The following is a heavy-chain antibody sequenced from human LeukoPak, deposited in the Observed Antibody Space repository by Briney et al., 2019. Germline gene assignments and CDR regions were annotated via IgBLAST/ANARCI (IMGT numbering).Heavy chain of an antibody. Sequence: KPSETLSLTCTVSGGSIRSSYYYWGWIRQPPGKGLEWIGSIYDSGSTYYNPSLKSRVTISVDTSKNQFSLKLSSVTAADTAVYYCARGRLAAADYYYYYYGMDVWGQGTTVTVSS. V-gene: IGHV4-39*07. D-gene: IGHD6-13*01. CDR1: GGSIRSSYYY. CDR2: IYDSGST. J-gene: IGHJ6*02. CDR3: ARGRLAAADYYYYYYGMDV.